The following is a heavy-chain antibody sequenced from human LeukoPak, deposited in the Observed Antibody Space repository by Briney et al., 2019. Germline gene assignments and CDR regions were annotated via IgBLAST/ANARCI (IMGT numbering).Heavy chain of an antibody. D-gene: IGHD5-18*01. J-gene: IGHJ4*02. CDR2: ISSSSSYI. CDR1: GFTFSSYS. CDR3: AKRIQSAMAMGY. V-gene: IGHV3-21*04. Sequence: GGSLRLSCAASGFTFSSYSMNWVRQAPGKGLEWVSSISSSSSYIYYADSVKGRFTISRDNSKNTMYLQMNSLSAEDTAVYYCAKRIQSAMAMGYWGQGTLVTVSS.